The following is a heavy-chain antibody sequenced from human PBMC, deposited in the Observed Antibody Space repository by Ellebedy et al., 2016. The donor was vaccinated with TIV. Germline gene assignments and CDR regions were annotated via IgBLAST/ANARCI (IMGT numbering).Heavy chain of an antibody. CDR2: IDGDGRKT. CDR1: GFPFSAFW. CDR3: ARWDTMVRGPWDY. D-gene: IGHD3-10*01. J-gene: IGHJ4*02. V-gene: IGHV3-74*01. Sequence: GGSLRLXXAASGFPFSAFWMVWVRQVPGKGLVWVSRIDGDGRKTDYADSVKGRFTISRDNAKNSLYLQMNSLRAEDTAVYYCARWDTMVRGPWDYWGQGTLVTVSS.